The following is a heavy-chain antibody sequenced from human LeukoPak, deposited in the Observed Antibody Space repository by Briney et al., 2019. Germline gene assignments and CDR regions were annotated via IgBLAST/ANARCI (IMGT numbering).Heavy chain of an antibody. CDR2: IYYSGST. J-gene: IGHJ5*02. Sequence: PSETLSLTCTVSGGSISSSSYYWSWIRQPPGKGLEWIGYIYYSGSTNYNPSLKSRVTISVDTSKNQFSLKLSSATAADTAVYYCARVTVYNWFDPWGQGTLVTVSS. CDR3: ARVTVYNWFDP. D-gene: IGHD1-14*01. V-gene: IGHV4-61*01. CDR1: GGSISSSSYY.